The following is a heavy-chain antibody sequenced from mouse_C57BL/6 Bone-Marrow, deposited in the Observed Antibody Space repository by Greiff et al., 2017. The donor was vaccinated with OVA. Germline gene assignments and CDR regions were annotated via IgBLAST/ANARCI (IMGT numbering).Heavy chain of an antibody. CDR1: GFTFSDYG. J-gene: IGHJ4*01. D-gene: IGHD1-1*01. CDR3: ARFLYYYGSSYNYYAMDD. CDR2: ISNLAYSI. Sequence: EVQGVESGGGLVQPGGSLKLSCAASGFTFSDYGMAWVRQAPRKGPEWVAFISNLAYSIYYADTVTGRFTISRENAKNTLYLEMSSLRSEDTAMYYCARFLYYYGSSYNYYAMDDWGQGTSVTVSS. V-gene: IGHV5-15*01.